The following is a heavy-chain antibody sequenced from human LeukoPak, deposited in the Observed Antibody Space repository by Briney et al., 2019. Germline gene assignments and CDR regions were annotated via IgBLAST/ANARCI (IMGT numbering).Heavy chain of an antibody. Sequence: GASVKVSCKASGGTFSSYAISWVRHAPGQGLEWMGRIIPILGIANYAQKFQGRVTITADKSTSTAYMELSSLRSEDTAVYYCTIYFRASNAYDVWGQGTMVTVSS. D-gene: IGHD3-9*01. CDR2: IIPILGIA. J-gene: IGHJ3*01. CDR1: GGTFSSYA. CDR3: TIYFRASNAYDV. V-gene: IGHV1-69*04.